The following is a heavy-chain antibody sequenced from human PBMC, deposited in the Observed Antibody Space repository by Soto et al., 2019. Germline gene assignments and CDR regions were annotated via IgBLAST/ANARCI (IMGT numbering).Heavy chain of an antibody. CDR1: GFTFSSYS. CDR2: ISSSSSYI. CDR3: ARDGPGSGSYLFDY. Sequence: GGSLRLSCAASGFTFSSYSMNWVRQAPGKGLEWVSSISSSSSYIYYADSVKGRFTISRDNAKNSLYLQMNSLRAEDTAVYYCARDGPGSGSYLFDYWGQGTLVTVSS. J-gene: IGHJ4*02. V-gene: IGHV3-21*01. D-gene: IGHD3-10*01.